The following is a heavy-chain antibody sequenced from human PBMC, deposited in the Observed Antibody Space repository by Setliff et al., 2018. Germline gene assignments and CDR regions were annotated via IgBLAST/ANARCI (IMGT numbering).Heavy chain of an antibody. Sequence: ASVKVSCKASGYTFTSYAMHWVRQAPGQRLEWMGWINAGNGNTKYSQKFQGRVTITRDTSASTAYMELSSLRSEDTAVYYCARDRLRSDSPWGYFDYWGQGALVTVSS. J-gene: IGHJ4*02. V-gene: IGHV1-3*01. CDR3: ARDRLRSDSPWGYFDY. D-gene: IGHD3-16*01. CDR2: INAGNGNT. CDR1: GYTFTSYA.